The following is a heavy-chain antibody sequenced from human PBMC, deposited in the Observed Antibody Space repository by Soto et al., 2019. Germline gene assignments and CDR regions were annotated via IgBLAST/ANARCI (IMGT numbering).Heavy chain of an antibody. J-gene: IGHJ4*02. Sequence: PGGSLRLSCAASGFTFSNYWMHWVRQAPGRGLVWVSHINSDGTTTTYADSVKGRFTISRDNAKNTLYLQMNSLRAEDTAVYYCARDLIATTARVPDYWGQGTLVTVSS. V-gene: IGHV3-74*01. CDR3: ARDLIATTARVPDY. CDR2: INSDGTTT. D-gene: IGHD6-13*01. CDR1: GFTFSNYW.